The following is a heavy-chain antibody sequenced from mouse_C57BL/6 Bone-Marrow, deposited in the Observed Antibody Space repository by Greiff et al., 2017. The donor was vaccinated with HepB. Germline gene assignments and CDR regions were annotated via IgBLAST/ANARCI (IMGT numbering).Heavy chain of an antibody. CDR2: IDPSDSYT. V-gene: IGHV1-69*01. CDR3: ARFTYYYGSSYWYFDV. CDR1: GYTFTSYW. D-gene: IGHD1-1*01. Sequence: VQLQQPGAELVMPGASVKLSCKASGYTFTSYWMHWVKQRPGQGLEWIGEIDPSDSYTNYNQKFKGKSTLTVDKSSSTAYMQLSSLTSEDSAVYYCARFTYYYGSSYWYFDVWGTGTTVTVSS. J-gene: IGHJ1*03.